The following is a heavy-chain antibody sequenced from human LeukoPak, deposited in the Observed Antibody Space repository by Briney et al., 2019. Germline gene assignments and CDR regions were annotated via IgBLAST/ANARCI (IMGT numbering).Heavy chain of an antibody. V-gene: IGHV3-48*03. Sequence: GGSLRLSCAASGFTFGSHDLNWVRQAPGKGLQWVSYISSSGGIIYDADSMQGRFTISRDNTKNSLYLQMNSLRVEDTAVYYCASRYGSGRKKAGPFDYWGQGTLVTVSS. D-gene: IGHD3-10*01. CDR2: ISSSGGII. CDR3: ASRYGSGRKKAGPFDY. CDR1: GFTFGSHD. J-gene: IGHJ4*02.